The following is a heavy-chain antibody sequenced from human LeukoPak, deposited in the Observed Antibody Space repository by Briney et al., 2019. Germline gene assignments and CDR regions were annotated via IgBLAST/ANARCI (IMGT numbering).Heavy chain of an antibody. CDR1: GGSMSSSSYY. Sequence: PSETLSLTCTVSGGSMSSSSYYWGWIRQPPGKGLEWIGSIYYSGSTYYNPSLKSRVTISVDTSKNQFTLKLSPVTAADTAVYYCARLSGWYPYWGQGTLVTVSS. V-gene: IGHV4-39*01. CDR3: ARLSGWYPY. CDR2: IYYSGST. J-gene: IGHJ4*02. D-gene: IGHD6-19*01.